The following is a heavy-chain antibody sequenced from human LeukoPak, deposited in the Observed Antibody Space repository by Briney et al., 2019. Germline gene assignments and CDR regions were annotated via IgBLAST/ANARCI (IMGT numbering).Heavy chain of an antibody. J-gene: IGHJ4*02. V-gene: IGHV3-23*01. CDR2: ITGSGGGS. D-gene: IGHD6-19*01. CDR3: AKERRNNAVAGTDY. Sequence: PGGSLRLSCAASGFTFSDYAMTWLRQAPGKGLEWVSSITGSGGGSYYADSVKGRFTISRDNSKDTLYLHMNTLGAEDTAIYFCAKERRNNAVAGTDYWGQGTLVTVSS. CDR1: GFTFSDYA.